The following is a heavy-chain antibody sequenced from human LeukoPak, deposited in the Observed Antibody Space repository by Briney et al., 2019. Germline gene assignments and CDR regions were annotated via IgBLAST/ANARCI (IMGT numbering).Heavy chain of an antibody. D-gene: IGHD2-21*01. V-gene: IGHV3-23*01. Sequence: GALRLSCAASGFTFSSYGMSWVRQAPGKGLEWVSAISGSGGSTYYADSVKGRFTISRDNSKNSLYLQMNSLRAEDTAVYYCARGGGEGERLVYYYYYYMDVWGKGTTVTVSS. CDR1: GFTFSSYG. CDR3: ARGGGEGERLVYYYYYYMDV. J-gene: IGHJ6*03. CDR2: ISGSGGST.